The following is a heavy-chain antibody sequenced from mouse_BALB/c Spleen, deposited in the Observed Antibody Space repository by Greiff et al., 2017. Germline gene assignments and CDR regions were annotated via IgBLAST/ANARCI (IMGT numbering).Heavy chain of an antibody. CDR3: ARQGTMITTGFDY. V-gene: IGHV5-6*02. Sequence: EVKLLESGGDLVKPGGSLKLSCAASGFTFSSYGMSWVRQTPDKRLEWVATISSGGSYTYYPDSVKGRFTISRDNAKNTLYLQMSSLKSEDTAMYYCARQGTMITTGFDYWGQGTTLTVSS. CDR1: GFTFSSYG. J-gene: IGHJ2*01. CDR2: ISSGGSYT. D-gene: IGHD2-4*01.